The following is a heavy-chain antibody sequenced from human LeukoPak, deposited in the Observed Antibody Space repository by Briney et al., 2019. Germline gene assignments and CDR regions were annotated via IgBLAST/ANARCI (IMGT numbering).Heavy chain of an antibody. D-gene: IGHD4-11*01. CDR2: INTGNGNT. J-gene: IGHJ4*02. V-gene: IGHV1-3*04. CDR3: ARGGSRMTTFYILDY. Sequence: WASVKVSCKASGYTLTSYAIHWVRQAPGQRPEWMGWINTGNGNTKYSQKFQGRVTITRDTSANTAYMELSSLRFEDTAVYYCARGGSRMTTFYILDYWGQGTLVTVSS. CDR1: GYTLTSYA.